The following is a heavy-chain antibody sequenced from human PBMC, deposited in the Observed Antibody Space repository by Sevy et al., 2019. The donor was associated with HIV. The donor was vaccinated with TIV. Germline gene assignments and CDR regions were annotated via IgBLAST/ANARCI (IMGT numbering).Heavy chain of an antibody. Sequence: GGSLRLSCAASGFLFSSYEMNWVRQTPGKGLEWISFISSSGTVIYYGDSVRGRFTISRDNAKNSLYLQMNSLRAEDTGVYYCTRDLPPSATTVAHFDYWGQGTLVTVSS. J-gene: IGHJ4*02. CDR3: TRDLPPSATTVAHFDY. D-gene: IGHD4-17*01. V-gene: IGHV3-48*03. CDR1: GFLFSSYE. CDR2: ISSSGTVI.